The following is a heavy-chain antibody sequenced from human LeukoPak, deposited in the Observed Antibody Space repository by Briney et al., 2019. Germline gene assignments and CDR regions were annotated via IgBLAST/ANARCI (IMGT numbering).Heavy chain of an antibody. D-gene: IGHD6-13*01. Sequence: GASVKVSCKASGYTFTSYDINWVRQATGQGLEWMGWMNPNSGNTGYAQKLQGRVTMTTDTSTSTAYMELRSLRSDDTAVYYCARVPRIAAAQDYWGQGTLVTVSS. J-gene: IGHJ4*02. CDR2: MNPNSGNT. V-gene: IGHV1-8*01. CDR3: ARVPRIAAAQDY. CDR1: GYTFTSYD.